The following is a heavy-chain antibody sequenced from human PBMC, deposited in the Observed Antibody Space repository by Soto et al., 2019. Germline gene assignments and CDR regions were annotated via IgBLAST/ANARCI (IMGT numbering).Heavy chain of an antibody. J-gene: IGHJ4*02. V-gene: IGHV4-34*01. CDR3: PRGGIEAAATFDY. Sequence: SEALTVTFAVCAGSSIGYYLTWIRQPPGKGLEWIGEINQSGSTNYNPSLKSRVTISVDTSKNQCSLKLSSVTAADTAVYYCPRGGIEAAATFDYWCQGTLVT. CDR1: AGSSIGYY. D-gene: IGHD6-13*01. CDR2: INQSGST.